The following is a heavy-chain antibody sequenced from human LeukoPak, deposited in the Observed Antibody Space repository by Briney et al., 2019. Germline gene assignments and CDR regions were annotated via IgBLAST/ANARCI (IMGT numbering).Heavy chain of an antibody. Sequence: PGGSLRLSCAASGFTFSSYSMNWVRQAPGKGLEWVSSISSSSSYIYYADSVKGRFTISRDNAKNSLYLQMDSLRAEDTAVYYCARERQITMIVPDYFDYWGHGTLFSVSS. V-gene: IGHV3-21*01. D-gene: IGHD3-22*01. J-gene: IGHJ4*01. CDR3: ARERQITMIVPDYFDY. CDR2: ISSSSSYI. CDR1: GFTFSSYS.